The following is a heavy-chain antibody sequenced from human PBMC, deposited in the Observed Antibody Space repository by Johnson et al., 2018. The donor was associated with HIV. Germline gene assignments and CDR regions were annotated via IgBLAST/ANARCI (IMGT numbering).Heavy chain of an antibody. V-gene: IGHV3-30*03. J-gene: IGHJ3*02. CDR1: GFTFSSYG. Sequence: QVQLVESGGGVVQPGRSLRLSCAASGFTFSSYGMHWVRQAPGKGLEWVANIKQDGSNKYYADSVKGRFTISRDNSKNTMSLQMNSPRVEDTAVYYCARVRGGRENAFDIWGQGTMVTVSS. CDR3: ARVRGGRENAFDI. CDR2: IKQDGSNK. D-gene: IGHD1-26*01.